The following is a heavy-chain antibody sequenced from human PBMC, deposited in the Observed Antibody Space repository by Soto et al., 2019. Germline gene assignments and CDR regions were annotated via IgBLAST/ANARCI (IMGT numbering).Heavy chain of an antibody. J-gene: IGHJ4*02. V-gene: IGHV4-39*01. CDR2: MYHSGNT. CDR3: ASHYFDSWTGHYTGVFYFDF. D-gene: IGHD3-9*01. CDR1: GGSSMSSNHY. Sequence: WETLSLTCTVSGGSSMSSNHYWAWIRQAQGEGLEWIGSMYHSGNTYYNPSLNSRVTISVDTSKNQFSLKLSSVTAADTALYFCASHYFDSWTGHYTGVFYFDFWGQGALVTASS.